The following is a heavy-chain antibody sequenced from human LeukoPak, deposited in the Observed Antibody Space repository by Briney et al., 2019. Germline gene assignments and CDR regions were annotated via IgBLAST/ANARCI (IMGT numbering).Heavy chain of an antibody. CDR3: ARGRPLPIYYDSSGYYPWGFDP. D-gene: IGHD3-22*01. CDR2: INHSGST. CDR1: GGSFSGYY. Sequence: PSETLSLTCAVYGGSFSGYYWSWIRQPPGKGLEWIGEINHSGSTNYNPSLKSRVTISVDTSKNQFSLKLSSVTAADTAVYYCARGRPLPIYYDSSGYYPWGFDPWGQGTLGTVSS. J-gene: IGHJ5*02. V-gene: IGHV4-34*01.